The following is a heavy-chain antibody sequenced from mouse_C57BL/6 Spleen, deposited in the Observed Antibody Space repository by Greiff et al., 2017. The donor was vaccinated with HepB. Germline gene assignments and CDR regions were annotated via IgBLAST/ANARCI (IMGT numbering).Heavy chain of an antibody. CDR2: IYPGDGDT. J-gene: IGHJ2*01. Sequence: VQLQQSGPELVKPGASVKISCKAYGYAFSSSWMNWVKQRPGKGLEWIGRIYPGDGDTNYNGKFKGKATLTADKSSSTAYMQLSSLTSEDSAVYFCARGPYYFDYWGQGTTLTVSS. CDR3: ARGPYYFDY. V-gene: IGHV1-82*01. CDR1: GYAFSSSW.